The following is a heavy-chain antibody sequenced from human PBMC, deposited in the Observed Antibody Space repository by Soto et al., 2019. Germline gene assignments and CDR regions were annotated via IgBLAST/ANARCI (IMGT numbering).Heavy chain of an antibody. V-gene: IGHV4-34*01. CDR2: INHSGST. Sequence: QVQLQQWGAGLLKPSETLSLTCAVYGGSFSGYYWSWIRQPPGKGLEWIGEINHSGSTNYNLSLKSRDTISVDTYKNQLSLELSSVTDADSAVYYCARRRRGARTTYYFDYWGQGTLVTVSS. J-gene: IGHJ4*02. CDR1: GGSFSGYY. D-gene: IGHD1-26*01. CDR3: ARRRRGARTTYYFDY.